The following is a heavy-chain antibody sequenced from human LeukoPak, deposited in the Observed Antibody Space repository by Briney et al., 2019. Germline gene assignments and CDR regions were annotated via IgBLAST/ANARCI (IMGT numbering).Heavy chain of an antibody. Sequence: GGSLRLSCAASGFTFSNAWMSWVRQAPGKGLEWVGRNNSKTKGYTKDYAGTVKMRFAISRDGSDITLCLQITSLRAEYTGVKNCATQQQLEHVFDNWGQGTLVTVSS. D-gene: IGHD6-13*01. CDR3: ATQQQLEHVFDN. V-gene: IGHV3-15*01. J-gene: IGHJ4*02. CDR1: GFTFSNAW. CDR2: NNSKTKGYTK.